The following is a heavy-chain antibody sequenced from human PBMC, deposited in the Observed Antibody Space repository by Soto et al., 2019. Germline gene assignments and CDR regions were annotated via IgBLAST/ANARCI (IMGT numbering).Heavy chain of an antibody. V-gene: IGHV3-21*01. D-gene: IGHD2-21*02. Sequence: PGGSLRLSCAASGFTFSSYSIHWVRQAPGKGLEWVSSIGARSDVYYADSVKGRFTISRDNAKNSMALQMNSLRAEDTGVYYCAREETAWPLAYGLDVWGQGTTVTVS. CDR3: AREETAWPLAYGLDV. J-gene: IGHJ6*02. CDR2: IGARSDV. CDR1: GFTFSSYS.